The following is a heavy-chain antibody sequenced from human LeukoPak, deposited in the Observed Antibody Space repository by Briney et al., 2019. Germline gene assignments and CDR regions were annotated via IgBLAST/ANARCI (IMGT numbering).Heavy chain of an antibody. Sequence: SQTLSLTCTVSGGSISSGGYYWSWIRQHPGTGLEWIGHIYYSGGTYYNPSLKSRVIISVDTSKNQFSLTLTSVTAADTAVYYCATVRYYGDYFFDYWGQGTLVTVSS. CDR3: ATVRYYGDYFFDY. D-gene: IGHD4-17*01. CDR2: IYYSGGT. J-gene: IGHJ4*02. V-gene: IGHV4-31*03. CDR1: GGSISSGGYY.